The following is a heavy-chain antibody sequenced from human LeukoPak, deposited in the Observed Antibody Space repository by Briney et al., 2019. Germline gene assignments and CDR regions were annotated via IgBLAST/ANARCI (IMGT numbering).Heavy chain of an antibody. Sequence: SETLSLTCTVSGGSISSYYWSWIRQPPGKGLEWIGYIYYSGSTNYNPSLKSRVTISVDTSKNQFSLKLSSVTAADTAVYYCARVGGWTGSDYWGQGTLVTVSS. V-gene: IGHV4-59*12. D-gene: IGHD1-26*01. CDR1: GGSISSYY. CDR3: ARVGGWTGSDY. J-gene: IGHJ4*02. CDR2: IYYSGST.